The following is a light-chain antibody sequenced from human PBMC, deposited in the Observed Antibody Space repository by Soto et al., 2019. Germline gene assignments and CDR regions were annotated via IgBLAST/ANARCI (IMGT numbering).Light chain of an antibody. CDR1: QSVGRSY. Sequence: ENALTQSPGTLSLSPGERPTLSCRASQSVGRSYLAWYQHKPCQAPRLVISGISKRATGMSDRLSGGGSGTDFNLTISSLEPEDFALYICQQYDASPITRGQGTRLEIK. CDR3: QQYDASPIT. J-gene: IGKJ5*01. CDR2: GIS. V-gene: IGKV3-20*01.